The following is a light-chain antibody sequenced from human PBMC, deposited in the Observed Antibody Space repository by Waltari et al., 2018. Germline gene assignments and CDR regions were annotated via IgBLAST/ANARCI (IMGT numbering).Light chain of an antibody. Sequence: TCRASQSISSWLGWYQQKPGKAPKLLIYKASSLESGVPSRFSGSGSGTEFTLTISSLQPDDFATYYCQQYNSYRYTFGQWTKLEIK. CDR3: QQYNSYRYT. CDR2: KAS. CDR1: QSISSW. V-gene: IGKV1-5*03. J-gene: IGKJ2*01.